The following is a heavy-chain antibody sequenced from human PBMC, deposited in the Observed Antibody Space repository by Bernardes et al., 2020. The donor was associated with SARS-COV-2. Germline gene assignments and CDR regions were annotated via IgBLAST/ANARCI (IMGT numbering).Heavy chain of an antibody. CDR2: INSDGSVI. J-gene: IGHJ4*02. Sequence: GGSLRLSCAASGFSFSTSWVHWVRQTPGKGLVWVSRINSDGSVIDYADSVKGRFTISRDNAKNTLYLQMNSLRAEDTAVYYCVRGPSDGHGRFEYWGQGTLGTVSS. CDR1: GFSFSTSW. CDR3: VRGPSDGHGRFEY. V-gene: IGHV3-74*01.